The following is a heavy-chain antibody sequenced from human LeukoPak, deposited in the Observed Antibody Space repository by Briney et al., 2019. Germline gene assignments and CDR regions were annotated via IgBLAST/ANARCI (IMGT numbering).Heavy chain of an antibody. D-gene: IGHD6-13*01. Sequence: ASVKVFCKASGYTFTSYYMHWVRQAPGQGLEWMGIINPSGGSTSYAQKFQGRATMTRDTSTSTVYMELSSLRSEDTAVYYCARSSIAATDRPYYFDYWGQGTLVTVSS. V-gene: IGHV1-46*01. J-gene: IGHJ4*02. CDR1: GYTFTSYY. CDR2: INPSGGST. CDR3: ARSSIAATDRPYYFDY.